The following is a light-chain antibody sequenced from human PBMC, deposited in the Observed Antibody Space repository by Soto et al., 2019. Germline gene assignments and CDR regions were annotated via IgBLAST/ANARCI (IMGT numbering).Light chain of an antibody. CDR1: QSVSSN. CDR2: GAS. J-gene: IGKJ2*01. Sequence: EIVMTQSPATLSVSLGERATLSCRASQSVSSNLAWYQQKPGQAPRLLIYGASTRATGIPARFSGSGSGTEFSLIISSLQSEDFAVYYCQQYNNWPYTFGQGTKLEIK. V-gene: IGKV3-15*01. CDR3: QQYNNWPYT.